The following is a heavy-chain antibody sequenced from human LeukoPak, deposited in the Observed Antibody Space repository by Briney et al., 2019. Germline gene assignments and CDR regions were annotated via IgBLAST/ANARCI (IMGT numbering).Heavy chain of an antibody. J-gene: IGHJ4*02. D-gene: IGHD3-22*01. V-gene: IGHV5-51*01. CDR2: IYPGDSDT. CDR3: ARHVPRYYYDSSGFDY. Sequence: PGESLKISCKGSGYSFTSYWIGWVRQMPGKGLEWMGIIYPGDSDTRYSPSFQGQVTISADKSISTAYLQWSNLKASDTAMYYCARHVPRYYYDSSGFDYWGQGTLVTVSS. CDR1: GYSFTSYW.